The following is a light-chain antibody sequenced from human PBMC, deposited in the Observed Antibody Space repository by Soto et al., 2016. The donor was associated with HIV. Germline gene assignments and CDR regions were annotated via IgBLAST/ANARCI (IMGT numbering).Light chain of an antibody. Sequence: QLTQSPSSLSASVGDTISITCRATEDIDNYLAWFQQKPGKVPKLLIFAASTLQSGVPSRFSGSWSGTDFTLTITSLQPEDVGTYYCQRYDSEYGCAFGPGTKLHI. CDR3: QRYDSEYGCA. CDR1: EDIDNY. V-gene: IGKV1-27*01. CDR2: AAS. J-gene: IGKJ3*01.